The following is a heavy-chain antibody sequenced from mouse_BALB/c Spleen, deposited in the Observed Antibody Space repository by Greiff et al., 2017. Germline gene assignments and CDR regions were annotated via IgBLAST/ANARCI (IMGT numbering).Heavy chain of an antibody. D-gene: IGHD2-1*01. CDR1: GYTFTSYW. CDR2: IYPGSGST. J-gene: IGHJ3*01. Sequence: LQQPGSELVRPGASVKLSCKASGYTFTSYWMHWVKQRPGQGLEWIGNIYPGSGSTNYDEKFKSKATLTVDTSSSTAYMQLSSLTSEDSAVYYCTGGNYKFAYWGQGTLVTVSA. V-gene: IGHV1S22*01. CDR3: TGGNYKFAY.